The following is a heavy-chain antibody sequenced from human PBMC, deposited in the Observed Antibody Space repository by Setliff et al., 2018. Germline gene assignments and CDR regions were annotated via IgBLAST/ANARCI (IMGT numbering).Heavy chain of an antibody. V-gene: IGHV1-2*02. CDR3: ARTIVRGATRLDY. Sequence: ASVKVSCKASGYTFTGYYMHWVRQAPGQGLEWMGWINPNSGGTNYAQKFQGRVTMTRDTSISTAYMELNRLRSDDTAVYYCARTIVRGATRLDYWGLGTLVTVSS. CDR2: INPNSGGT. J-gene: IGHJ4*02. D-gene: IGHD1-26*01. CDR1: GYTFTGYY.